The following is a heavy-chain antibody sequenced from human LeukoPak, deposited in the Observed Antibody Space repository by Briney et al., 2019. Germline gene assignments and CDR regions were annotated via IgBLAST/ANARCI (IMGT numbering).Heavy chain of an antibody. V-gene: IGHV1-18*01. CDR2: ISAYNGNT. Sequence: ASVKVSCKASGYIFTGYAMNWVRQAPGQGLEWMGWISAYNGNTNYAQKLQGRVTMTTDTSTSTAYMELRSLRSDDTAVYYCARDSEVSFCSSTSCYIPYFDYWGQGTLVTVSS. CDR1: GYIFTGYA. D-gene: IGHD2-2*02. CDR3: ARDSEVSFCSSTSCYIPYFDY. J-gene: IGHJ4*02.